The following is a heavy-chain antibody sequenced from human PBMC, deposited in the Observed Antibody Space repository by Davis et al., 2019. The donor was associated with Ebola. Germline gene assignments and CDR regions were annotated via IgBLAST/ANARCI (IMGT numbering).Heavy chain of an antibody. CDR3: ARLAGGLYYYGMDV. CDR2: INPNSGGT. D-gene: IGHD6-19*01. Sequence: AASVKVSCKASGGTFSSYAISWVRQAPGQGLEWMGWINPNSGGTNYAQKFQGWVTMTRDTSISTAYMELSSLRSEDTAVYYCARLAGGLYYYGMDVWGQGTTVTVSS. J-gene: IGHJ6*02. V-gene: IGHV1-2*04. CDR1: GGTFSSYA.